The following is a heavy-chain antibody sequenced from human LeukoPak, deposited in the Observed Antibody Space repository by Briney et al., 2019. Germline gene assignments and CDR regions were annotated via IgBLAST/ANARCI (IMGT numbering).Heavy chain of an antibody. CDR3: AKDFPPYYYYGMDV. V-gene: IGHV3-30*18. CDR1: GFTFSNYG. CDR2: ISYDGSNK. Sequence: GGSLRLSCAASGFTFSNYGMHWVRQAPGKGLEWVAVISYDGSNKYYADSVKGRFTISRDNSKNTLYLQMNSLRAEDTAVYYCAKDFPPYYYYGMDVWGQGTTVTVSS. J-gene: IGHJ6*02.